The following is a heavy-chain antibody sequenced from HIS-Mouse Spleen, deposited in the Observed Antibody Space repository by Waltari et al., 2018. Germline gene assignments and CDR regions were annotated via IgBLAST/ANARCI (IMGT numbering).Heavy chain of an antibody. Sequence: EVQLVESGGGLVKPGGAVRLSGAAAGFTVRNAWMRWVRQAPGKGLEWVGRIKSKTDGGTTDYAAPVKGRFTISRDDSKNTLYLQMNSLKTEDTAVYYCTTVSSSFDYWGQGTLVTVSS. CDR3: TTVSSSFDY. D-gene: IGHD6-6*01. J-gene: IGHJ4*02. CDR2: IKSKTDGGTT. V-gene: IGHV3-15*01. CDR1: GFTVRNAW.